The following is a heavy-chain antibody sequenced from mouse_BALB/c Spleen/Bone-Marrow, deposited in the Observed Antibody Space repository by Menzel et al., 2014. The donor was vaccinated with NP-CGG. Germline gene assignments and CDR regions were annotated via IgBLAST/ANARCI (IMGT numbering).Heavy chain of an antibody. CDR3: ARSHGYYPYWYFDV. D-gene: IGHD2-3*01. CDR1: GYTFTSYW. CDR2: IDPSDSET. Sequence: QVHVKQSGAELVKPGAPVKLSCKASGYTFTSYWMNWVKQRPGRGLEWIGRIDPSDSETHYNQKSKDKATLTVDKSSSTAYTQLSSLTSEDSAVYYCARSHGYYPYWYFDVWGAGTTVTVSS. V-gene: IGHV1-69*02. J-gene: IGHJ1*01.